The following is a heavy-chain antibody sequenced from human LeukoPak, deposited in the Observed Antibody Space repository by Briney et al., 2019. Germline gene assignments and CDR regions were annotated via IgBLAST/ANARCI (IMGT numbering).Heavy chain of an antibody. D-gene: IGHD5-24*01. CDR3: AKSNGVDRNGYNSDYFDS. V-gene: IGHV3-48*01. Sequence: GGSLRLSCAASGFTFSSYSMNWVRQAPGKGLEWVSYISSSSSTIYYADSVKGRFTISRDNSKNMLYLQMNSLRAEDTAVYYCAKSNGVDRNGYNSDYFDSWGQGTLVTVSS. CDR2: ISSSSSTI. J-gene: IGHJ4*02. CDR1: GFTFSSYS.